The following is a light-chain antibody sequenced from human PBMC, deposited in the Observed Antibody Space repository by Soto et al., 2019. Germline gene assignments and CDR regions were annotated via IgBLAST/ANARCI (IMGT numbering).Light chain of an antibody. CDR2: DVS. J-gene: IGKJ4*01. Sequence: EIVLTRSPGTLSLSPGERATLSCRASQSVSSAYLAWYQQKPGQAPRLLIYDVSSRATGIPDRFSGSGSGTDFTLTVSRLEPEDFASYFCQQANSFPLTFGGGTKV. CDR1: QSVSSAY. V-gene: IGKV3D-20*02. CDR3: QQANSFPLT.